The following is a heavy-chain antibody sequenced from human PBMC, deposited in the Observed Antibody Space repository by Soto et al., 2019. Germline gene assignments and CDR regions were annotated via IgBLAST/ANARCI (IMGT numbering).Heavy chain of an antibody. CDR3: ARDVLSGYIKGDYYYGMDV. J-gene: IGHJ6*02. CDR1: GGSISSYY. Sequence: SETLSLTCTVSGGSISSYYWSWIRQPPGKGLEWIGYIYYSGSTNYNPSLKSRVTISVDTSKNQFSLKLSSVTAADTAVYYCARDVLSGYIKGDYYYGMDVWGQGTTVTVSS. CDR2: IYYSGST. D-gene: IGHD3-9*01. V-gene: IGHV4-59*01.